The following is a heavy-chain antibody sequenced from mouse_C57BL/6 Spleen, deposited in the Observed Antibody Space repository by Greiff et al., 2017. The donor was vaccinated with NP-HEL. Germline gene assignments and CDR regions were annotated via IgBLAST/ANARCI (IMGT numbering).Heavy chain of an antibody. CDR3: ARDGYEYYFDD. D-gene: IGHD2-3*01. J-gene: IGHJ2*01. V-gene: IGHV3-6*01. CDR2: ISYDGSN. CDR1: GYSITSGYY. Sequence: DVQLQESGPGLVKPSQSLSLTCSVTGYSITSGYYWNWIRQFPGNKLEWMGYISYDGSNNYNPSLKNRISITRDTSKNQFFLKLNSVTTEDTATYYCARDGYEYYFDDWGQGTTLTVSS.